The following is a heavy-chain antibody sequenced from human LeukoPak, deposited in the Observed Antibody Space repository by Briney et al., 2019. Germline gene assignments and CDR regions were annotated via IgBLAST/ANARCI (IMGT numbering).Heavy chain of an antibody. CDR2: ISSGSSTI. CDR3: ARMYSYGSGYYYYDYMDV. CDR1: GFTFSDYY. V-gene: IGHV3-11*01. Sequence: PGGSLRLSCAASGFTFSDYYMSWIRQAPGEGLDWVSYISSGSSTIYYAESVKGRFTISRDNTKNSLYLQMNSLRAGDTAVYYCARMYSYGSGYYYYDYMDVWGKGTTVTVSS. J-gene: IGHJ6*03. D-gene: IGHD5-18*01.